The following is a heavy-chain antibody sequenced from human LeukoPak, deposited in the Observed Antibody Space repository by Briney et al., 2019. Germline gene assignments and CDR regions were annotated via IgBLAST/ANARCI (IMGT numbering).Heavy chain of an antibody. Sequence: PGGSLRLSCAASGFTFSSYWMSWVRQAPGKGLEWVANIKQDGSEKYYVDSVKGRFTISRDDAKNSLYLQMNSLRAEDTAVYCCARDSNRLYYYDSSGYGGAFDIWGQGTMVTVSS. D-gene: IGHD3-22*01. CDR2: IKQDGSEK. CDR3: ARDSNRLYYYDSSGYGGAFDI. V-gene: IGHV3-7*01. J-gene: IGHJ3*02. CDR1: GFTFSSYW.